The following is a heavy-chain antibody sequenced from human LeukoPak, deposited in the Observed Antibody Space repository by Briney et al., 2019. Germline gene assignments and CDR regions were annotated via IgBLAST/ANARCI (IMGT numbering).Heavy chain of an antibody. D-gene: IGHD3-22*01. CDR3: ARAPTYYYDSSGYKSGDYYYYYYMDV. Sequence: PSETLSLTCAVYGGSFSGYYWSWIRQPPGKGLEWVGEINHSGSTNYNPSLKSRVTISVDTSKNQFSLKLSSVTAADTAVYYCARAPTYYYDSSGYKSGDYYYYYYMDVWGKGTTVTISS. CDR1: GGSFSGYY. J-gene: IGHJ6*03. V-gene: IGHV4-34*01. CDR2: INHSGST.